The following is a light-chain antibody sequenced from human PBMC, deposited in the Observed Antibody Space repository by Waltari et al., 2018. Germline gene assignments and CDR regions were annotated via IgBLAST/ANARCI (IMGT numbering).Light chain of an antibody. CDR2: DVN. Sequence: QSALTQPASVSGSPGQSITISCTGTSNDVGGYKYVSWYQQHPGKAPKVLIYDVNNHPSGVSNRFSGSKSGNTASLTISGLQAEDEADYFCSSYTSSTSVIFGGGTKVTVL. CDR3: SSYTSSTSVI. J-gene: IGLJ2*01. V-gene: IGLV2-14*03. CDR1: SNDVGGYKY.